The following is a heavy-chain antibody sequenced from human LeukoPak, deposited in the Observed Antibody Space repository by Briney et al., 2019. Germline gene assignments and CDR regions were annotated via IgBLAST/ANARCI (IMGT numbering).Heavy chain of an antibody. Sequence: GGSLRLSCAASGFTFSSYALHWVRQAPGKGLEWVAVISYDGGNKFYADSVKGRFTISRDNSKNTLYLQMNSLRAEDTAVYYCARGDGGAAAGLVEFWGQGTLVTVCS. CDR2: ISYDGGNK. CDR1: GFTFSSYA. J-gene: IGHJ4*02. D-gene: IGHD6-13*01. V-gene: IGHV3-30-3*01. CDR3: ARGDGGAAAGLVEF.